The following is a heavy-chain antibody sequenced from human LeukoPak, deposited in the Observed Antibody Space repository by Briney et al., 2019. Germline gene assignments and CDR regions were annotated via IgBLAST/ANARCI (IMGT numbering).Heavy chain of an antibody. D-gene: IGHD4-11*01. Sequence: KPSETLSLTCSVSGYSIRSGYQWGWIRQAPGKGLEWIGSINYSGRTYDNPSLKSRVTISIDTSKNQIFLKLRSTTAADTAHYYCARAEINDYNRYWGQGILVTVSS. CDR1: GYSIRSGYQ. CDR3: ARAEINDYNRY. J-gene: IGHJ4*02. V-gene: IGHV4-38-2*01. CDR2: INYSGRT.